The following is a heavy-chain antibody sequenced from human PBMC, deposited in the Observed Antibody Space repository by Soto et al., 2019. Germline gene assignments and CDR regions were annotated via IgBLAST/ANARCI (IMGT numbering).Heavy chain of an antibody. D-gene: IGHD6-13*01. Sequence: PGGPLRLSCAASGFTFGSYSMNWVRQAPGKGLEWVSSISSSSSYIYYADSVKGRLTISRDNAKNSLYLQMNSLRAEDTAVYYCARVSGSSQFEYWGQGTRVTVSS. CDR3: ARVSGSSQFEY. CDR2: ISSSSSYI. CDR1: GFTFGSYS. V-gene: IGHV3-21*01. J-gene: IGHJ4*02.